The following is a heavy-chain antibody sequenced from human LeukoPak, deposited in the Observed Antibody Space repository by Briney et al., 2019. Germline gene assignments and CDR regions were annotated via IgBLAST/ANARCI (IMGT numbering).Heavy chain of an antibody. CDR2: IKQDGGEK. Sequence: RPGGSLRLSCAGSGFTLSDYWMSWVRQAPGKGLEWVANIKQDGGEKYYVDSVKGRFTISIDNAKDSLYLQMNSLRVEDTAVYYCARVHKESSSWAHWGQGTLVTVSS. CDR1: GFTLSDYW. V-gene: IGHV3-7*01. CDR3: ARVHKESSSWAH. D-gene: IGHD6-13*01. J-gene: IGHJ4*02.